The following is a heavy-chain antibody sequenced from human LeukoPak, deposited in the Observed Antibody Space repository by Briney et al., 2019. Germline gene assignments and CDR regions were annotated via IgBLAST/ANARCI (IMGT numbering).Heavy chain of an antibody. CDR1: GFTFSSLW. CDR2: INSDGSST. J-gene: IGHJ5*02. D-gene: IGHD3-3*01. Sequence: PGGSLRLSCAASGFTFSSLWMHWVRQAPGKGLVWVSRINSDGSSTTYADSVKGRFTISRDNAKNTLYLQMNSLRAEDTAVYYCAQSGYYGNWFDPRGQGTLVTVSS. V-gene: IGHV3-74*01. CDR3: AQSGYYGNWFDP.